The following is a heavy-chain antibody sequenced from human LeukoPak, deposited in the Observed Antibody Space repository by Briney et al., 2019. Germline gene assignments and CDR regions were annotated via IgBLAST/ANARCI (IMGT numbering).Heavy chain of an antibody. CDR1: GLTLGNYW. D-gene: IGHD6-19*01. CDR2: ISGSGGST. CDR3: ANRIAVAGSPFDY. Sequence: GGSLRLSCAASGLTLGNYWMSWVRQAPGKGLEWVSAISGSGGSTYYADSVKGRFTISRDNSKNTLYLQMNSLRAEDTAVYYCANRIAVAGSPFDYWGQGTLVTVSS. J-gene: IGHJ4*02. V-gene: IGHV3-23*01.